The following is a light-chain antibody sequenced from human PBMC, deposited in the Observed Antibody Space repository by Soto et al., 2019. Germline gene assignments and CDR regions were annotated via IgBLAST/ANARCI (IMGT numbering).Light chain of an antibody. J-gene: IGKJ5*01. V-gene: IGKV1D-13*01. CDR2: DAS. CDR1: QGISSA. CDR3: QQFNDYRGT. Sequence: AIQLTQSPSSLSASVGDRVTITCRASQGISSALVWYQQKPGKAPKLLIYDASTLESGVPSRFSGSGSGTDFTLTISSLQPEDFATYYCQQFNDYRGTFGQGTRLEIK.